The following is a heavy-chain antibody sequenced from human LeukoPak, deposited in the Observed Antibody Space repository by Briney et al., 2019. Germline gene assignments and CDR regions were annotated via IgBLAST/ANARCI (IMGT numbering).Heavy chain of an antibody. CDR2: IIPIFGTA. CDR1: GGTFSSYA. CDR3: ARSITMIVVVSDYFDY. V-gene: IGHV1-69*01. Sequence: SVKVSCKASGGTFSSYAISWVRQAPGQGLEWMGGIIPIFGTANYAQNFQGRVTITADESTTTAYLELSGLRSEDTAVYYCARSITMIVVVSDYFDYWGQGTLVTVSS. D-gene: IGHD3-22*01. J-gene: IGHJ4*02.